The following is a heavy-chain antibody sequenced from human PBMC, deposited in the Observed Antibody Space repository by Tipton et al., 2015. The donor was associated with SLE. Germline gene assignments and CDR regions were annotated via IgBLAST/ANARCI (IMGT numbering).Heavy chain of an antibody. CDR3: SRDTVGWYAGAFDI. D-gene: IGHD4-23*01. CDR2: IYYSGST. Sequence: TLSLTCTVSGGSISSGGYYWSWIRQHPGKGLEWIGYIYYSGSTNYNPYLKSRVTISVDTSKNQFSLKLSSVTAAGTAVYYCSRDTVGWYAGAFDIWGQGTMVTVSS. V-gene: IGHV4-61*08. J-gene: IGHJ3*02. CDR1: GGSISSGGYY.